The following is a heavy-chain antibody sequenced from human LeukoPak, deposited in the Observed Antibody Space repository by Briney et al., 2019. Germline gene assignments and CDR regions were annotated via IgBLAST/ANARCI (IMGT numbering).Heavy chain of an antibody. V-gene: IGHV4-31*03. J-gene: IGHJ4*02. CDR1: GGSISSGGYY. CDR3: ARRVKSGSEFDY. D-gene: IGHD3-10*01. CDR2: IYYSGST. Sequence: SQTLSLTCTVSGGSISSGGYYWSWIRQHPGKGLEWIGYIYYSGSTYYNPSLKSRVTISVDTSKDQFSLKLSSVTAADTAVYYCARRVKSGSEFDYWGQGTLVTVSS.